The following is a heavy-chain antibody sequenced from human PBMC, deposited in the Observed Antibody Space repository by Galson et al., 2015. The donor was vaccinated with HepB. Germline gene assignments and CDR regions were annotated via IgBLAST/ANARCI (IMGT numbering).Heavy chain of an antibody. CDR2: IYSGGST. CDR1: GFTVSSNY. CDR3: AREGGGGYDSDAFDI. J-gene: IGHJ3*02. Sequence: SLRLSCAASGFTVSSNYMSWVRQAPGKGLEWVSVIYSGGSTYYADSVKGRFTISRHNSKNTLYLQMNSLRAEDTAVYYCAREGGGGYDSDAFDIWGQGTMVTVSS. D-gene: IGHD5-12*01. V-gene: IGHV3-53*01.